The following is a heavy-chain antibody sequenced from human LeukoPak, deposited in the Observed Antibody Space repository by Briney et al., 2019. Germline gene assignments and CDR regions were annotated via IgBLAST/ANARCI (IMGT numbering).Heavy chain of an antibody. Sequence: SVKVSCKASGGTFSSYAISWVRQAPGQRLEWMGGIIPIFGTANYAQKFQGRVTITTDESTSTAYMELSSLRSEDTAVYYCARDNYAGANWFDPWGQGTLVTVSS. D-gene: IGHD1-7*01. CDR3: ARDNYAGANWFDP. V-gene: IGHV1-69*05. CDR1: GGTFSSYA. CDR2: IIPIFGTA. J-gene: IGHJ5*02.